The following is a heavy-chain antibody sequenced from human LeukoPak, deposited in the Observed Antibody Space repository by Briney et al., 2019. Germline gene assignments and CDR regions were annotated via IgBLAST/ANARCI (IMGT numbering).Heavy chain of an antibody. J-gene: IGHJ6*03. CDR1: GYTFTSYG. CDR3: ARGGRTFPYYYYYMDV. CDR2: ISAYNGNT. D-gene: IGHD1-14*01. Sequence: ASVKVSCKASGYTFTSYGISWVRQAPGQGLEWMGWISAYNGNTNYAQKLQGRVTMTTDASTSTAYMELRGLRSDDTAVYYCARGGRTFPYYYYYMDVWGKGTTVTVSS. V-gene: IGHV1-18*01.